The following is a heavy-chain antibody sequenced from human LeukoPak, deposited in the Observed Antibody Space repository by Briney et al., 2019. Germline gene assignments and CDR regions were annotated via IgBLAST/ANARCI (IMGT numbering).Heavy chain of an antibody. Sequence: SETLSLTCTVSGGSISSSSYYWGWIRQPPGKGLEWIGSIYYSGSTYYNPSLKSRVTISVDTSKNQFSLKLSSVTAADTAVYYCARAGSLVTPPPLWGQGTLVTVSS. CDR3: ARAGSLVTPPPL. CDR1: GGSISSSSYY. CDR2: IYYSGST. D-gene: IGHD3-10*01. J-gene: IGHJ4*02. V-gene: IGHV4-39*01.